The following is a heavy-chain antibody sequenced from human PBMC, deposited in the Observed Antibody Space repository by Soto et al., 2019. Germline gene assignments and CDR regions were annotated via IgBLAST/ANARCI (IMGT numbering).Heavy chain of an antibody. CDR2: ISSNSAYI. CDR1: GFTFRSFT. J-gene: IGHJ5*02. D-gene: IGHD6-13*01. Sequence: VSLILSCAASGFTFRSFTMNWVRQAPGKGLEWVSTISSNSAYIYYTDALRGRFTISRDNAKNSLHLQMNSLRAEDTAVYYCTRDASRDSSARGWFDPWGPGTLVTVS. V-gene: IGHV3-21*01. CDR3: TRDASRDSSARGWFDP.